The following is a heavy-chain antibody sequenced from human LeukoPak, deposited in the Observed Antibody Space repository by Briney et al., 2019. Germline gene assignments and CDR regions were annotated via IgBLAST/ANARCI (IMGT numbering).Heavy chain of an antibody. J-gene: IGHJ4*02. CDR1: GFTFSSHA. CDR3: ARGNYFDTSGYPTPDY. V-gene: IGHV3-30-3*01. Sequence: GGSLRLSCAASGFTFSSHAMHWVRQAPGKGLEWAAVLSYDGNNKYYADSVKGRFTISRDNSKNTLYLQMNSLRAEDTAVYYCARGNYFDTSGYPTPDYWGQGTLVTVSS. CDR2: LSYDGNNK. D-gene: IGHD3-22*01.